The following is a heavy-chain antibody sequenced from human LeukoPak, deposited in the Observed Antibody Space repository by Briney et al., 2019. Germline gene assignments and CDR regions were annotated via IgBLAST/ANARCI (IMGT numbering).Heavy chain of an antibody. CDR1: GYTFTSYG. V-gene: IGHV1-18*01. Sequence: ASVKVSCKASGYTFTSYGISWVRQAPGQGLEWMGWISAYNGNTNYAQKLQGRVTLTTDTSTNTAYMELRSLRSDDTAVYYCAKDYNYVPDYWGQGTLITVSS. J-gene: IGHJ4*02. D-gene: IGHD5-24*01. CDR2: ISAYNGNT. CDR3: AKDYNYVPDY.